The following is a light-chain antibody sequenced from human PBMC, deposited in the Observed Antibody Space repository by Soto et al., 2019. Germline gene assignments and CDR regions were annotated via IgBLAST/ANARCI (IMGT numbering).Light chain of an antibody. Sequence: DIPMTQSPSTLSASVGDRVTITCRASQSVSDWLAWYQQKPGKAPKLLIYKASSLESGVPSRFSGSGSGTEFTLTISGLQPDDFATYYCQQYNSYSTFGQGTKVEIK. V-gene: IGKV1-5*03. CDR1: QSVSDW. CDR2: KAS. J-gene: IGKJ1*01. CDR3: QQYNSYST.